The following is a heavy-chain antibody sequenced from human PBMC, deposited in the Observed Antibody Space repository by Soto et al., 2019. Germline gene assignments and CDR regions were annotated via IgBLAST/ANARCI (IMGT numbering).Heavy chain of an antibody. Sequence: SETLSLTCTVSGGSISSGGYYWSWIRQHPGKGLEWIGYIYYSGSTYYNPSLKSRVTISVDTSKNQFSLKLSSVTAADTAVYYCARDRIVPAARTHYYYYGMDVWGQGTTVTVSS. CDR1: GGSISSGGYY. CDR3: ARDRIVPAARTHYYYYGMDV. J-gene: IGHJ6*02. CDR2: IYYSGST. V-gene: IGHV4-31*03. D-gene: IGHD2-2*01.